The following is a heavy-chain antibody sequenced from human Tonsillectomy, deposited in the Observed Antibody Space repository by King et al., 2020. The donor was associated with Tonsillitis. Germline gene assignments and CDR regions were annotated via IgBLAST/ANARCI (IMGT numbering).Heavy chain of an antibody. CDR3: ARVKGYYYDSSGRGRAFDI. CDR2: INHSGST. D-gene: IGHD3-22*01. CDR1: GGSFSGYY. J-gene: IGHJ3*02. Sequence: VQLQQWGAGLLKPSETLSLTCAVYGGSFSGYYWSWIRQPPGKGLEWIGEINHSGSTNYNPSLKSRVTVSVDTSKNQFSLKLSSVTAADTAVYYCARVKGYYYDSSGRGRAFDIWGQGTMVTVSS. V-gene: IGHV4-34*01.